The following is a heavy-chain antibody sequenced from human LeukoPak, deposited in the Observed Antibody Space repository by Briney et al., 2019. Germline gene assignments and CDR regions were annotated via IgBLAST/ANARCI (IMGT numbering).Heavy chain of an antibody. Sequence: GGSLRLSCGASGFPFSSYAMTWVRQAPGKGLEWVSAISGSGGSTYYADSVKGRFTISRDNSKNTLYLQMNSLRAEDTAVYYCAKGSNKLLWFGELSPYDYWGQGTLVTVSS. J-gene: IGHJ4*02. CDR1: GFPFSSYA. D-gene: IGHD3-10*01. CDR3: AKGSNKLLWFGELSPYDY. V-gene: IGHV3-23*01. CDR2: ISGSGGST.